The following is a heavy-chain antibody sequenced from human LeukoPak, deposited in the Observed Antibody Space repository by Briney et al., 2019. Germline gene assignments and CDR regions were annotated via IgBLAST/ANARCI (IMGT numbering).Heavy chain of an antibody. D-gene: IGHD6-6*01. CDR1: GFTFGDYA. Sequence: GGSLRLSCTASGFTFGDYAMSWFRQAPGKGLEWVGFIRSKAYGGTTEFAASVKGRFTISRDDSKSIAYLQMNSLKTEDTAVYYCTTARPNHYFDYWGQGTLVTVSS. CDR2: IRSKAYGGTT. CDR3: TTARPNHYFDY. V-gene: IGHV3-49*03. J-gene: IGHJ4*02.